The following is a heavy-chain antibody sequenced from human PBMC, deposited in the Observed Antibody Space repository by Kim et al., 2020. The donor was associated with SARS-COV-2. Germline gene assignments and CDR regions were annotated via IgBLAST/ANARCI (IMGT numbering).Heavy chain of an antibody. Sequence: SETLSLTCTVSGGSVSSGSDYWSWVRQPPGKGLEWIGYVDQSGSTDYNPSLKSRVTISADTSKSQFFLWLNYVTAADTAVHYCGREGSEASGSYYNRLDSWGQGTLVTVSS. J-gene: IGHJ4*02. D-gene: IGHD3-10*01. CDR1: GGSVSSGSDY. CDR3: GREGSEASGSYYNRLDS. V-gene: IGHV4-61*01. CDR2: VDQSGST.